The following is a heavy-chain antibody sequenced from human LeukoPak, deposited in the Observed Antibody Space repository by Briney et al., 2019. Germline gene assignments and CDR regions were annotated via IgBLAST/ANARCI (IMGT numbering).Heavy chain of an antibody. CDR3: ARSLVLENWFDP. J-gene: IGHJ5*02. D-gene: IGHD6-13*01. CDR1: GGTFSSYA. CDR2: IIPIFGTA. Sequence: SVKVSCKASGGTFSSYAISWVRQAPGQGLEWMGGIIPIFGTANCAQKFQGRVTITADESTSTAYMELSSLRSEDTAVYYCARSLVLENWFDPWGQGTLVTVSS. V-gene: IGHV1-69*01.